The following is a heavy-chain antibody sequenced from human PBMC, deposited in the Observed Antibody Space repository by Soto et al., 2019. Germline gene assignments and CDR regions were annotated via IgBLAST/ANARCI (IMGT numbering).Heavy chain of an antibody. V-gene: IGHV3-23*01. CDR3: ASPPWAMVDY. J-gene: IGHJ4*02. Sequence: PGGSLRLSCAASGFTFSSYAMNWVRQAPGKGLEWVSSISGSGESTYHADSVKGRFTISRDNSKNTLYLQMNSLRAEDTAIYYCASPPWAMVDYWGQGTPVTVSS. D-gene: IGHD5-18*01. CDR1: GFTFSSYA. CDR2: ISGSGEST.